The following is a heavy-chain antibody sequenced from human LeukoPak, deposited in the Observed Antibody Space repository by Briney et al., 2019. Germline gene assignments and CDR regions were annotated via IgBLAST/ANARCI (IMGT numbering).Heavy chain of an antibody. CDR1: GGSISSYY. V-gene: IGHV4-59*08. Sequence: SETLSLTCTVSGGSISSYYWNWIRQPPGKGLEWIEYIYYSGSTNYNPSLKSRITISVDTSKNQFSLKLSSVTAADTAVYYCARQYCSGGSCYSGYYYYGMDVWGQGTTVTVSS. J-gene: IGHJ6*02. CDR2: IYYSGST. D-gene: IGHD2-15*01. CDR3: ARQYCSGGSCYSGYYYYGMDV.